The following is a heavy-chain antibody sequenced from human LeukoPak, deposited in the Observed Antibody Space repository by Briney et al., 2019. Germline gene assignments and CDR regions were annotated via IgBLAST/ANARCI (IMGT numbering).Heavy chain of an antibody. Sequence: SGTLSLTCTVSGGSVSSSHYCWGWIRQPPGKGLEWIGGIYYSGNTYNNPSLKSRVTISMNTSKNQFSLWLRSVTAADTAVYYCARAELGEQWLVRSLDYWGQGTLVTVSS. D-gene: IGHD6-19*01. CDR2: IYYSGNT. V-gene: IGHV4-39*07. J-gene: IGHJ4*02. CDR3: ARAELGEQWLVRSLDY. CDR1: GGSVSSSHYC.